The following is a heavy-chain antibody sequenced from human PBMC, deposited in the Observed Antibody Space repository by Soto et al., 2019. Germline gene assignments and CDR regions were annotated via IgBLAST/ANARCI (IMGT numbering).Heavy chain of an antibody. CDR2: ISSGGSSI. J-gene: IGHJ4*02. Sequence: WGSLRLSCAASGFIFSDYYMNWIRQAPGKGLEWVSYISSGGSSIFYADSVKGRFTVSRDNAKKSLFLQMNSLRSEDTAVYYCARDPVSYRDSDIRGFFDFWGQGALVTVSS. D-gene: IGHD4-17*01. CDR1: GFIFSDYY. V-gene: IGHV3-11*01. CDR3: ARDPVSYRDSDIRGFFDF.